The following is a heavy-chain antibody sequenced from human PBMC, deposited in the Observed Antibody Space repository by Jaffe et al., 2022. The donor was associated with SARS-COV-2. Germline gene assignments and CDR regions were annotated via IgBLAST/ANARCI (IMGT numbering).Heavy chain of an antibody. CDR3: ARGTTVTTLVGYYYYMDV. D-gene: IGHD4-17*01. CDR2: INHSGST. Sequence: QVQLQQWGAGLLKPSETLSLTCAVYGGSFSGYYWSWIRQPPGKGLEWIGEINHSGSTNYNPSLKSRVTISVDTSKNQFSLKLSSVTAADTAVYYCARGTTVTTLVGYYYYMDVWGKGTTVTVSS. J-gene: IGHJ6*03. V-gene: IGHV4-34*01. CDR1: GGSFSGYY.